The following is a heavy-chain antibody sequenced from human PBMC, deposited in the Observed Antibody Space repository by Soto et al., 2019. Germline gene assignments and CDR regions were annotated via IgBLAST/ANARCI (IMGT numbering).Heavy chain of an antibody. CDR1: GFTVSSNY. Sequence: GRSLRLSCTASGFTVSSNYMSWVRQAPGKGLEWVSVIYSGGSTYYADSVKGRFTISRDNSKNTLYLQMNSLRAEDTAVYYCARDAPTTVTTEYFQHWGQGTLVTVSS. J-gene: IGHJ1*01. D-gene: IGHD4-17*01. CDR3: ARDAPTTVTTEYFQH. V-gene: IGHV3-53*01. CDR2: IYSGGST.